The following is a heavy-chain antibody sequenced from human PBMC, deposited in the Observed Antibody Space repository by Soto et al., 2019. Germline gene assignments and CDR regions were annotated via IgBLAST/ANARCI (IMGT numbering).Heavy chain of an antibody. CDR3: AKVTVNYYYYYGMDV. CDR2: ISYDGSNK. V-gene: IGHV3-30*18. CDR1: GFTFSSYG. Sequence: SLRLSCAASGFTFSSYGMHWVRQAPGKGLEWVAVISYDGSNKYYADSVKGRFTISRDNSKNTLYLQMNSLRAEDTAVYYCAKVTVNYYYYYGMDVWGQGTTVTVSS. J-gene: IGHJ6*02.